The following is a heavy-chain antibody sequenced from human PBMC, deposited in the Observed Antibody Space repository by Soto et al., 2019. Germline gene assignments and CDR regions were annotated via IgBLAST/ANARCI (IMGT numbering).Heavy chain of an antibody. CDR3: TRDLPGGGPLDF. CDR1: GYMFPDFD. Sequence: QVQLEQSGPEVKKAGASMKVSCRASGYMFPDFDINWVRQAPGQGLEWMGSMNPKSGYTRYTSKFEGRVSMTRDTSITSAYLEVRCLRPDDTAVYFCTRDLPGGGPLDFWAQGPPVTVSS. D-gene: IGHD3-16*01. J-gene: IGHJ4*02. CDR2: MNPKSGYT. V-gene: IGHV1-8*01.